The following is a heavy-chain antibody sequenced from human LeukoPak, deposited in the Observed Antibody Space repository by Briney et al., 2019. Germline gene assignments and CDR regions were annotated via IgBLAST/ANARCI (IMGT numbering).Heavy chain of an antibody. D-gene: IGHD3-22*01. CDR1: GDSINNYY. CDR2: IYTSGST. V-gene: IGHV4-4*09. Sequence: PSETLSLTCTVSGDSINNYYWSWIRQPPGKGLEWIGYIYTSGSTSYNPSLKSRVTISVDTSKNQFSLKLSSVTAADTAVYYCARRTYYYDSSVYPPLYYYYMDVWGKGTTVTVSS. J-gene: IGHJ6*03. CDR3: ARRTYYYDSSVYPPLYYYYMDV.